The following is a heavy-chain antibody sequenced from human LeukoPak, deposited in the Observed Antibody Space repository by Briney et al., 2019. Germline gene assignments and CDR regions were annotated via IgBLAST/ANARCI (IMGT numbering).Heavy chain of an antibody. D-gene: IGHD3-22*01. CDR1: GGSISSYY. J-gene: IGHJ3*02. CDR2: LHTSGST. Sequence: SETLSLTCTVSGGSISSYYWSWIRQPAGEGLEWIGRLHTSGSTHYNPSLKSRVTMSVDTSKNQFSLKLSSVTAADTAVYYCARSTYDSSGYYYLGAFDIWGQGTMVTVSS. V-gene: IGHV4-4*07. CDR3: ARSTYDSSGYYYLGAFDI.